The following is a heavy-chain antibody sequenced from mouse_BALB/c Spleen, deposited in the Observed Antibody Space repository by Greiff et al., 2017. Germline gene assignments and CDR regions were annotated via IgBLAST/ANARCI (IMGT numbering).Heavy chain of an antibody. V-gene: IGHV1-14*01. CDR1: GYTFTSYV. Sequence: LVESGPELVKPGASVKMSCKASGYTFTSYVMHWVKQKPGQGLEWIGYINPYNDGTKYNEKFKGKATLTSDKSSSTAYMELSSLTSEDSAVYYCARGEVRRYFDYWGQGTTLTVSS. D-gene: IGHD2-14*01. CDR3: ARGEVRRYFDY. CDR2: INPYNDGT. J-gene: IGHJ2*01.